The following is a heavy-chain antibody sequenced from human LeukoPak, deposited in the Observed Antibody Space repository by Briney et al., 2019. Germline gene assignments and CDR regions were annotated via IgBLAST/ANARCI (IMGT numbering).Heavy chain of an antibody. CDR1: GYTFTSYG. D-gene: IGHD3-22*01. CDR2: ISAYNGNT. V-gene: IGHV1-18*01. Sequence: ASVKVSCKASGYTFTSYGISWVRQAPGQGLEWMGWISAYNGNTNYAQKLQGRVTMTTDTSTSTAYMELRSLRSDDTAVYYCARATDYYDSSGYYYAYFDYWGQGTLVTVSS. J-gene: IGHJ4*02. CDR3: ARATDYYDSSGYYYAYFDY.